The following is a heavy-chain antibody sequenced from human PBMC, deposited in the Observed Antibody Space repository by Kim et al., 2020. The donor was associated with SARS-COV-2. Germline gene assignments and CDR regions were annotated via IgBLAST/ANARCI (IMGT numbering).Heavy chain of an antibody. CDR3: ALPQWELLGDFDY. D-gene: IGHD1-26*01. CDR1: GYTFTGYY. CDR2: INPNSGGT. J-gene: IGHJ4*02. V-gene: IGHV1-2*02. Sequence: ASVKVSCKASGYTFTGYYMHWVRQAPGQGLEWMGWINPNSGGTNYAQKFQGRVTMTRDTSISTAYMELSRLRSDDTAVYYCALPQWELLGDFDYWGQGTLVTVSS.